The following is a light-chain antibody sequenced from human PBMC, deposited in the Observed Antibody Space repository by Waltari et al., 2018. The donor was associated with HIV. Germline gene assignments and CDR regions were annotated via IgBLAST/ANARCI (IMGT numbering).Light chain of an antibody. V-gene: IGKV3-15*01. J-gene: IGKJ4*01. Sequence: ILMTPSPATVSVSPGERVPLSCTASHSIFNNVAWYQQRRGQAPRLVIYGASTRVTGVPDRFSGSGSGTEFTLTISSVQSEDFALYFCQQYNDWLALTFGGGTKVEV. CDR1: HSIFNN. CDR2: GAS. CDR3: QQYNDWLALT.